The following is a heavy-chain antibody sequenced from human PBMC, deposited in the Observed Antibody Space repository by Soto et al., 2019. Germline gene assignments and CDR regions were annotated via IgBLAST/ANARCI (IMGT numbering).Heavy chain of an antibody. CDR3: AKDTLGILRFYMDV. D-gene: IGHD6-13*01. CDR2: ISWNGGST. V-gene: IGHV3-9*01. Sequence: GGSLRLSCAASGFFFDDYAMNWVRQIPGKGLEWVAGISWNGGSTVYADSVKGRFTISRDNAKNSLYLEMNSLRAEDTALYYCAKDTLGILRFYMDVWGKGTTVTVSS. CDR1: GFFFDDYA. J-gene: IGHJ6*03.